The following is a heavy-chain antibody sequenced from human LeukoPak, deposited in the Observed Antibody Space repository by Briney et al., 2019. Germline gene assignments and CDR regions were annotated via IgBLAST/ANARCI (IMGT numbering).Heavy chain of an antibody. V-gene: IGHV3-7*01. CDR3: ARVTIFGVVIIGYYYYYMDV. J-gene: IGHJ6*03. CDR2: IKQDGSEK. CDR1: GFTFSSYW. D-gene: IGHD3-3*01. Sequence: GGSLRLSCAASGFTFSSYWMSWVRQAPGKGLEWVANIKQDGSEKYYVDSVKGRFTISRDNAKNSLYLQMNSLRAEDTAVYYCARVTIFGVVIIGYYYYYMDVWGKGTTVTASS.